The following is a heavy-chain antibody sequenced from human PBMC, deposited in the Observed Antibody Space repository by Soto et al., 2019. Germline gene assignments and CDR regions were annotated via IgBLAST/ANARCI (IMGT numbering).Heavy chain of an antibody. CDR1: GYTFTSYA. D-gene: IGHD3-9*01. CDR3: ARDYTDWLLFFEDLNWFDP. CDR2: INAGNGNT. J-gene: IGHJ5*02. V-gene: IGHV1-3*01. Sequence: ASVKVSCKASGYTFTSYAMHWVRQAPGQRLEWMGWINAGNGNTKYSQKFQGRVTITRDTSASTAYMELSSLRSEDTAVYYCARDYTDWLLFFEDLNWFDPWGQGTLVTVSS.